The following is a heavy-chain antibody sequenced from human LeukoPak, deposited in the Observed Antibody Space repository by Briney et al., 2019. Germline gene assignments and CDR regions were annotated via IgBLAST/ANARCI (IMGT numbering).Heavy chain of an antibody. Sequence: SETLSLTCAVYGGSFSGYYWSWIRQPPGKGLEWIGEINHSGSTNYNPSLKSRVTISVDTSKNQFSLKLSSVTAADTAVYYCARGWGGRRPLAAAAPPYYYYYYGMDVWGQGTTVTVSS. V-gene: IGHV4-34*01. CDR2: INHSGST. D-gene: IGHD6-13*01. CDR3: ARGWGGRRPLAAAAPPYYYYYYGMDV. J-gene: IGHJ6*02. CDR1: GGSFSGYY.